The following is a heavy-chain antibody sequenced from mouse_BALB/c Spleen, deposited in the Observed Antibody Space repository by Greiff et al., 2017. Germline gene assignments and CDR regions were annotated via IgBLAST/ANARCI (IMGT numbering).Heavy chain of an antibody. Sequence: EVKLVESGGGLVKLGGSLKLSCAASGFTFSSYYMSWVRQTPEKRLELVAAINSNGGSTYYPDTVKGRFTISRDNAKNTLYLQMSSLKSEDTALYYCARPPYDYDEDYAMDYWGQGTSVTVSS. CDR2: INSNGGST. D-gene: IGHD2-4*01. V-gene: IGHV5-6-2*01. J-gene: IGHJ4*01. CDR3: ARPPYDYDEDYAMDY. CDR1: GFTFSSYY.